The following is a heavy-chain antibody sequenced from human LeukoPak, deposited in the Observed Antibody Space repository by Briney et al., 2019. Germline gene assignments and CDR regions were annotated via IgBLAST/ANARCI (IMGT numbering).Heavy chain of an antibody. Sequence: GGSLRLSCAASGFTFSSYWMYWVRQAPEKGLVWVSRINSDGKTTNYADSVKGRFTISRDNAKNTLYLQMNSLRAEDTAVYYCTRDITLTRGGRSDYWGQGTLVTVSA. CDR3: TRDITLTRGGRSDY. J-gene: IGHJ4*02. V-gene: IGHV3-74*01. D-gene: IGHD3-10*01. CDR2: INSDGKTT. CDR1: GFTFSSYW.